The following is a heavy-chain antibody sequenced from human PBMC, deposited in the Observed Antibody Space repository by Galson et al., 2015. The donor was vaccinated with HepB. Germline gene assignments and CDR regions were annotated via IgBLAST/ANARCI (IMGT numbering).Heavy chain of an antibody. CDR3: AKNYGYFDS. J-gene: IGHJ4*02. CDR1: GFSFNTWG. V-gene: IGHV3-23*01. D-gene: IGHD4-17*01. Sequence: SLRLSCAASGFSFNTWGVTWVRQAPGKGLEWVSVITSTGDTIYYADSVKGRFTVSRDNSKNTLYLQLSNLRADDTAVYFCAKNYGYFDSWGQGTLVTVSS. CDR2: ITSTGDTI.